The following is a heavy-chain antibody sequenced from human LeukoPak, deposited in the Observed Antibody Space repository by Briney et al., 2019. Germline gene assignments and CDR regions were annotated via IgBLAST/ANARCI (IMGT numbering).Heavy chain of an antibody. D-gene: IGHD6-19*01. Sequence: ASETLSLTCTVSGGSISSYYWSWIRQPAGKGLEWIGRIYTSGSTNYNPSLKSRVTMSVDTSKNQFSLKLSSVTAADTALYYCAREFHNCSRWYSTPWDAFDIWGQGTMVTVSS. CDR1: GGSISSYY. CDR3: AREFHNCSRWYSTPWDAFDI. CDR2: IYTSGST. V-gene: IGHV4-4*07. J-gene: IGHJ3*02.